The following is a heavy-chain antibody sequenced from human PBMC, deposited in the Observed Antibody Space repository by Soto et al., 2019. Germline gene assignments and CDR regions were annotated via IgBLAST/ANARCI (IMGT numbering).Heavy chain of an antibody. CDR1: GFTFSDYY. CDR3: TRCIHGTTSSDY. Sequence: EVQLVESGGGLVQPGGSLRLSCAGSGFTFSDYYIDWVRQAPGKGLEWVGRSRDKGNSYSTDYAASVKGRFTVSRDASKSALYMQMNSRTTERTALEYCTRCIHGTTSSDYWGQGTLVTVCS. CDR2: SRDKGNSYST. J-gene: IGHJ4*02. V-gene: IGHV3-72*01. D-gene: IGHD1-7*01.